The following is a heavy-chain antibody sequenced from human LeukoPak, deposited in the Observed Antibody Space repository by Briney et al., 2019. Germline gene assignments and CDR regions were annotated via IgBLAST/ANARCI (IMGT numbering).Heavy chain of an antibody. CDR3: ATPVAGDGYNQ. V-gene: IGHV1-24*01. CDR1: GYTLTELS. J-gene: IGHJ4*02. Sequence: ASVKVSCKVSGYTLTELSMHWARQAPGKGLEWMGGFDPEDGETIYAQKFQGRVTITADKSTSTAYMELSSLRSEDTAVYYCATPVAGDGYNQWGQGTLVTVSS. D-gene: IGHD5-24*01. CDR2: FDPEDGET.